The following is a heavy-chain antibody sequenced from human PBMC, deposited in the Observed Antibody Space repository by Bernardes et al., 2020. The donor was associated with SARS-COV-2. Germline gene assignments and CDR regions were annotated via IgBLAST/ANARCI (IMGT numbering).Heavy chain of an antibody. V-gene: IGHV3-21*01. Sequence: GGSLRLSCEASGFPFNSYILNWVRQAPGKGLEWVSSISSGRNYKYYADSVKGRFTVSRDNAKNALYLQMNSLRVEDTATYYCAREHSDISGSYSGSYRYYHVMDAWGQGTTVTVSS. D-gene: IGHD3-16*02. J-gene: IGHJ6*02. CDR3: AREHSDISGSYSGSYRYYHVMDA. CDR2: ISSGRNYK. CDR1: GFPFNSYI.